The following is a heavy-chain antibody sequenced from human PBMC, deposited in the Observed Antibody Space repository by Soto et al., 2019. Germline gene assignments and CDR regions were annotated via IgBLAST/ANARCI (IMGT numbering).Heavy chain of an antibody. V-gene: IGHV3-21*01. CDR1: GFTFSSYS. D-gene: IGHD6-13*01. Sequence: EVQLVESGGGLVKPGGSLRLSCAASGFTFSSYSMNWVRQAPGKGLEWVSSISSSSSYIYYADSVKGRFTISRDNAKNSLYLQMNSLRAEDTAVYYCASSPDSQQLLLNWFDPWCQGTLVTVSS. CDR3: ASSPDSQQLLLNWFDP. CDR2: ISSSSSYI. J-gene: IGHJ5*02.